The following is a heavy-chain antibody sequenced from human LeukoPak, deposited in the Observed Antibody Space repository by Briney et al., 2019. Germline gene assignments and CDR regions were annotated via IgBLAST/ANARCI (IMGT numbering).Heavy chain of an antibody. J-gene: IGHJ4*02. Sequence: ASVKVSCKASGYTFTCYYMHWVRQAPGQGVEWMGWINPNSGGTNYAQKFQGRVTMTRDTSISTAYMELSGLRSDDTAVYYCARSYHGSGNYYKLGYWGQGTLVTVSS. D-gene: IGHD3-10*01. CDR2: INPNSGGT. CDR3: ARSYHGSGNYYKLGY. CDR1: GYTFTCYY. V-gene: IGHV1-2*02.